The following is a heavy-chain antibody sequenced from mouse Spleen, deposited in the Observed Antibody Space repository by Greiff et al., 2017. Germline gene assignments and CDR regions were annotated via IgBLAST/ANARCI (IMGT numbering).Heavy chain of an antibody. CDR2: ISYDGSN. CDR1: GYSITSGYY. J-gene: IGHJ1*01. D-gene: IGHD1-1*01. V-gene: IGHV3-6*01. Sequence: ESGPGLVKPSQSLSLTCSVTGYSITSGYYWNWIRQFPGNKLEWMGYISYDGSNNYNPSLKNRISITRDTSKNQFFLKLNSVTTEDTATYYCALLAGYYDGGYDWYCDVWGAGTTVTVSS. CDR3: ALLAGYYDGGYDWYCDV.